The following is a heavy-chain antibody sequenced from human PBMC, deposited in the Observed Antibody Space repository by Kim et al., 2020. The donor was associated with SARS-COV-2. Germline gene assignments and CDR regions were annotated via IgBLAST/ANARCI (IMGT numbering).Heavy chain of an antibody. Sequence: GGSLRLSCAASGFTFDDYAMHWVRQAPGKGLEWVSLISGDGGSTYYADSVKGRFTISRDNSKNSLYLQMNSLRTEDTALYYCAKDIWWGSSGSEPESDGMDVWGQGTTVTVSS. CDR3: AKDIWWGSSGSEPESDGMDV. CDR2: ISGDGGST. CDR1: GFTFDDYA. J-gene: IGHJ6*02. V-gene: IGHV3-43*02. D-gene: IGHD6-19*01.